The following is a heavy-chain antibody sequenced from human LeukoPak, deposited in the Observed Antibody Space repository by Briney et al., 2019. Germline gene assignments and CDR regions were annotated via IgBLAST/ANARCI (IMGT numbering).Heavy chain of an antibody. Sequence: GESLQISCKGSGYSFTSYWISWVRQMPGKGLEWMGRIDPSDSYTNYSPSFQGHVTISVDKSIGTAFLQWSSLKASDTAMYFCARMSGSAWYFDYWGQGTLVTVSS. CDR1: GYSFTSYW. J-gene: IGHJ4*02. V-gene: IGHV5-10-1*01. CDR3: ARMSGSAWYFDY. D-gene: IGHD6-19*01. CDR2: IDPSDSYT.